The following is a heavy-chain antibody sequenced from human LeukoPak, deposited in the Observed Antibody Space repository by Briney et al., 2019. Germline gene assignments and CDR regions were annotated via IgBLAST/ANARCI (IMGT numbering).Heavy chain of an antibody. D-gene: IGHD4-17*01. J-gene: IGHJ4*02. V-gene: IGHV1-46*03. CDR2: INPSGGST. CDR3: ARVDIYGDPTYFDY. CDR1: GYTFTRYY. Sequence: ASVKVSCKASGYTFTRYYIHWVRQAPGQGLEWMVIINPSGGSTNYAQKFQGRVTMTRDTSTSTVYMELSSLRSEDTAVYYCARVDIYGDPTYFDYWGQGTLVTVSS.